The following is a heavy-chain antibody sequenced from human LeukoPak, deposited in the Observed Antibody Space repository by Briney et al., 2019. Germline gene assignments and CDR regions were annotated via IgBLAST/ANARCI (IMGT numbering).Heavy chain of an antibody. V-gene: IGHV3-66*02. CDR3: ASEQNYYFHTDV. D-gene: IGHD2/OR15-2a*01. CDR1: GFSVSDSY. Sequence: GGSLRLSCAASGFSVSDSYMSWVRQAPGNGLEWDSILYSGGDTYYSASVRGRSTISRANSKTTLYLQMNTLSAADTAVNFCASEQNYYFHTDVWGKGATVTDCS. J-gene: IGHJ6*03. CDR2: LYSGGDT.